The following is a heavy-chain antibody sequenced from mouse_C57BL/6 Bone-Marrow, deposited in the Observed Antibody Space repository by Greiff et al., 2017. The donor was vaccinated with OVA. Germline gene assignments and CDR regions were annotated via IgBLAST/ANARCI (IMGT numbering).Heavy chain of an antibody. CDR2: IDPENGDT. CDR3: TTGLKALYYFDY. D-gene: IGHD6-1*01. Sequence: VQLQQSGAELVRPGASVKLSCTASGFNIKDDYMHWVKQRPEQGLEWIGWIDPENGDTEYASKFQGKATITADTSSNTAYLQLSSLTSEDTAVYYCTTGLKALYYFDYWGQGTTLTVSS. J-gene: IGHJ2*01. CDR1: GFNIKDDY. V-gene: IGHV14-4*01.